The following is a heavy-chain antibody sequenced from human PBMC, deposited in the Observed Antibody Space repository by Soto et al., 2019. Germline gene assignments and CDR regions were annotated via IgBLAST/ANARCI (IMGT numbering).Heavy chain of an antibody. CDR3: AREARFGPYFDY. D-gene: IGHD3-16*01. J-gene: IGHJ4*02. CDR2: ISSSSYI. Sequence: PGGSLRLSCAASGFTFSSYSMNWVRQAPGKGLEWVSSISSSSYIYYADSVKGRFTISRDNAKNSLYLQMNSLRAEDTAVYYCAREARFGPYFDYWGQGTLVTVSS. V-gene: IGHV3-21*01. CDR1: GFTFSSYS.